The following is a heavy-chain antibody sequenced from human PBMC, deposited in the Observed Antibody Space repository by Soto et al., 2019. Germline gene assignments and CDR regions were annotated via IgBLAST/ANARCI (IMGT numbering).Heavy chain of an antibody. J-gene: IGHJ5*02. V-gene: IGHV5-51*01. D-gene: IGHD3-22*01. CDR2: IYPDDSDT. CDR3: ARQQRDDISRRWCDP. CDR1: RYRLSNNW. Sequence: PGESLMIYCKRPRYRLSNNWIGWVRKMPGRGLEWMKFIYPDDSDTRYSPSFQGQVSISADKSISTAYLQWSSLKASDTAIYFCARQQRDDISRRWCDPWGQGTLVTVSS.